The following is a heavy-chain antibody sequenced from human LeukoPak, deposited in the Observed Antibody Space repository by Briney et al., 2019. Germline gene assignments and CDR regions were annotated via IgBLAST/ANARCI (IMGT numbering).Heavy chain of an antibody. CDR3: AKLLGTATTYDS. J-gene: IGHJ4*02. CDR2: INPDGSQK. V-gene: IGHV3-7*01. CDR1: GFTFSGNW. Sequence: GGSLRLSCEASGFTFSGNWMSWVRQAPGKGLEWVASINPDGSQKLYVDSVKGRFTISRDNTKGSLYLQMNSLGAEDTATYYCAKLLGTATTYDSWGQGTRVTVSS. D-gene: IGHD5-24*01.